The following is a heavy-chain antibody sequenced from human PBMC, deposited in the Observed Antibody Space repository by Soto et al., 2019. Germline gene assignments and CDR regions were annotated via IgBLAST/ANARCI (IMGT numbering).Heavy chain of an antibody. D-gene: IGHD3-22*01. CDR1: GGTFSSYA. CDR3: ARGRGPPKDSSGYIPLGCYYGMDV. Sequence: ASVKVSCKASGGTFSSYAISWVRQAPGQGLEWMGGIIPIFGTANYAQKFQGRVTITADESTSTAYMELSSLRSEDTAVYYCARGRGPPKDSSGYIPLGCYYGMDVWGQGTTVTVSS. J-gene: IGHJ6*02. V-gene: IGHV1-69*13. CDR2: IIPIFGTA.